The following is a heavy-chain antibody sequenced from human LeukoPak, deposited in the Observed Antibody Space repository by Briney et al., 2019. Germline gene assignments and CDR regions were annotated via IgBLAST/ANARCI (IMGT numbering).Heavy chain of an antibody. V-gene: IGHV1-69*04. CDR2: IIPILGIA. Sequence: ASVKVSCKASGGTFSSYAISWVRQAPGQGLEWMGRIIPILGIANYAQKFQGRVTITADKSTSTAYMELSSLRSEDTAVYYCASRRDYTRLDWFDPWGQGTLVTVSS. D-gene: IGHD4-11*01. CDR1: GGTFSSYA. CDR3: ASRRDYTRLDWFDP. J-gene: IGHJ5*02.